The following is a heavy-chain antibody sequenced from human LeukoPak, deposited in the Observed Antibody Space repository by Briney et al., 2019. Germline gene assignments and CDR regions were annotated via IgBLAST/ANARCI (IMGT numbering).Heavy chain of an antibody. CDR2: IYYSGST. Sequence: SETLSLTCTGSGGSISSSSYYWGWIRQPPGKGLEWIGSIYYSGSTYFNPSLKSRVTISVDTSKNQFSLKLSSVTAADTAVYYCARGGDSSGYYYLVGFLNSFDYWGQGTLVTVSS. V-gene: IGHV4-39*07. CDR1: GGSISSSSYY. J-gene: IGHJ4*02. CDR3: ARGGDSSGYYYLVGFLNSFDY. D-gene: IGHD3-22*01.